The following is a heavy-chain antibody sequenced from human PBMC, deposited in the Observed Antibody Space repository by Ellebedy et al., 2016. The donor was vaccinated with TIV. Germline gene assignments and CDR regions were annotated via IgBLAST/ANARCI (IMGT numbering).Heavy chain of an antibody. Sequence: GGSLRLSXAASGFTFSSYWMSWVRQAPGKGLEWVANIKQDGSEKYYVDSVKGRFTISRDNAKNSLYLQMNSLRAEDTAVYYCAKSGDTVLIIAYYFDYWGQGTLVTVSS. D-gene: IGHD3-10*01. V-gene: IGHV3-7*03. CDR2: IKQDGSEK. CDR3: AKSGDTVLIIAYYFDY. J-gene: IGHJ4*02. CDR1: GFTFSSYW.